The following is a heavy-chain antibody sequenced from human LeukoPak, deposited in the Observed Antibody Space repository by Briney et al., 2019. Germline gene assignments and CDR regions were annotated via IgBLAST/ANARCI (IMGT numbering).Heavy chain of an antibody. CDR1: GGSISSGGYY. CDR3: ARDRGIAARRRVRAFDI. D-gene: IGHD6-6*01. J-gene: IGHJ3*02. CDR2: IYYSGST. V-gene: IGHV4-31*03. Sequence: PSETLSLTCTVSGGSISSGGYYWSWLRQHPGKGLEWIGYIYYSGSTYYNPSLKSRVTISVDTSKNQFSLKLSSVTAADTAVYYCARDRGIAARRRVRAFDIWGQGTMVTVSS.